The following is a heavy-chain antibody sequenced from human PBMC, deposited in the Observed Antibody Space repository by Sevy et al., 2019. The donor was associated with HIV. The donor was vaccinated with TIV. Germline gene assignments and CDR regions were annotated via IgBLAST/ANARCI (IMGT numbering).Heavy chain of an antibody. CDR3: ARGGEATFDI. CDR2: IYSGGTT. J-gene: IGHJ3*02. D-gene: IGHD3-10*01. Sequence: GGSLRLSCAASGLTVSRNYMSWVRQAPGKGLECVSVIYSGGTTYYADSVKGRFTISRDNSKNTLYLQMNSLRPEDTAVYYCARGGEATFDIWGQGTMVTVSS. V-gene: IGHV3-66*02. CDR1: GLTVSRNY.